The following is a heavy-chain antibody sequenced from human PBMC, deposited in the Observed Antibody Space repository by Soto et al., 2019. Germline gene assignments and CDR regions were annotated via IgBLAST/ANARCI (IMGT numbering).Heavy chain of an antibody. CDR2: INPNSGGT. J-gene: IGHJ6*02. Sequence: RASVKVSCKASGYTFTGYYMHWVRQAPGQGLEWMGWINPNSGGTNYAQKFQGRVTITADESTSTAYMELSSLRSEDTAVYYCARDGGVFGVPPSGYYYYGMDVWGQGTTVTVSS. CDR1: GYTFTGYY. V-gene: IGHV1-2*02. CDR3: ARDGGVFGVPPSGYYYYGMDV. D-gene: IGHD3-16*01.